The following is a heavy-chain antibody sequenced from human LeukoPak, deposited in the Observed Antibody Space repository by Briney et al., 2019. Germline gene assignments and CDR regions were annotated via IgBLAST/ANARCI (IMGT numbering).Heavy chain of an antibody. CDR3: ARWGPGGYFDY. J-gene: IGHJ4*02. D-gene: IGHD2-8*02. Sequence: GASVKVSCKASGYTFTYRYLHWVRQAPGQALEWMGWITPFNGNTNYAQKFQDRVTITRDRSTSTAYMELSSLRSEDTAMYYCARWGPGGYFDYWGQGTLVTVSS. CDR2: ITPFNGNT. CDR1: GYTFTYRY. V-gene: IGHV1-45*02.